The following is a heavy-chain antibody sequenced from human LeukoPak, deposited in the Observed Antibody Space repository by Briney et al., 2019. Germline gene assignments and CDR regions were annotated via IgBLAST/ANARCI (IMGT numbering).Heavy chain of an antibody. D-gene: IGHD2-15*01. Sequence: SETLSLTCTVSGGSISSYYWSWIRQPAGKGLEWIGRIYTSGSTNYNPSLKSRVTMSVDTSKNQFSLKLSSVTAADTAVYYCARDPYCSGGSCYDYWGQGTLVTVSS. CDR1: GGSISSYY. CDR3: ARDPYCSGGSCYDY. CDR2: IYTSGST. V-gene: IGHV4-4*07. J-gene: IGHJ4*02.